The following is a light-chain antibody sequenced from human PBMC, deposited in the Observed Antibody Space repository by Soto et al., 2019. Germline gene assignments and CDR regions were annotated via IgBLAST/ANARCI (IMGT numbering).Light chain of an antibody. J-gene: IGKJ2*01. CDR1: QSVSTY. V-gene: IGKV3-11*01. CDR3: KKRRNWPSYI. CDR2: DAS. Sequence: EIVLTQFPATLSLSPGERATLSCRASQSVSTYVAWYQQKPGQAPRLLIYDASNRATGIPARFSGSGSGTDFSLPIPGIEPEVFAVYYCKKRRNWPSYIFGRGTKLEIK.